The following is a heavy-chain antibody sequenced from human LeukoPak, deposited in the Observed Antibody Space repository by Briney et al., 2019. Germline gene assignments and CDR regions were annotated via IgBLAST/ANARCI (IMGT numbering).Heavy chain of an antibody. J-gene: IGHJ4*02. Sequence: GESLKISCKGSGYSFSTYWIGWVRQMPGKVLEWMGIIYPGDSDTRYSPSFQGQVTISADKSISTAYLQWSSLKASDTVMYYCARQPNTGVSRDYWGQGNVVTVSS. D-gene: IGHD7-27*01. CDR3: ARQPNTGVSRDY. CDR2: IYPGDSDT. CDR1: GYSFSTYW. V-gene: IGHV5-51*01.